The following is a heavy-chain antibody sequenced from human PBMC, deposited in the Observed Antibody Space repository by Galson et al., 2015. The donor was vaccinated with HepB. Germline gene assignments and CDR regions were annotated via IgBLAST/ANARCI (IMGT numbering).Heavy chain of an antibody. Sequence: SLRLSCAASGFAFDSHAMGWVRQAPGRGLEWISGITGKGDSTFYADSVKGRFTVSKDNSDNTLYLQMNSLRAEDAGLYFCAKGYGLFDSWGQGILVTVSS. J-gene: IGHJ5*01. CDR2: ITGKGDST. D-gene: IGHD5-18*01. CDR3: AKGYGLFDS. CDR1: GFAFDSHA. V-gene: IGHV3-23*01.